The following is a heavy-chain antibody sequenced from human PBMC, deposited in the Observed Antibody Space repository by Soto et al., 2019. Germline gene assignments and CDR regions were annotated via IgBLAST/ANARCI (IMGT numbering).Heavy chain of an antibody. CDR2: INPDGSNT. CDR1: GFTFRNYW. V-gene: IGHV3-74*01. Sequence: EVQLVESGGDLVQPGASLRLSCTASGFTFRNYWMHWVRQAPGKGLVWVSRINPDGSNTTYADFVKGRFTISRDDAKNTLYLQMSSLSAEDTSVYYCAAAATMNVAFTIWGQGTMVTVSS. D-gene: IGHD5-12*01. CDR3: AAAATMNVAFTI. J-gene: IGHJ3*02.